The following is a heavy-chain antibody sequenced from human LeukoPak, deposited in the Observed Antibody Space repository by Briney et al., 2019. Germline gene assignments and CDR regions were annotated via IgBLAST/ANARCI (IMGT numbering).Heavy chain of an antibody. V-gene: IGHV4-61*02. Sequence: PSETLSLTCTVSGGSISSGSYYWSWIRQPAGKGLEWIGRIYTSGSTNYNPSLMSRVTISVDTSKNQFSLKLSSVTAADTAVYYCARDNGSGWYSVPNWFDPWGQGTLVTVSS. CDR2: IYTSGST. D-gene: IGHD6-19*01. CDR3: ARDNGSGWYSVPNWFDP. CDR1: GGSISSGSYY. J-gene: IGHJ5*02.